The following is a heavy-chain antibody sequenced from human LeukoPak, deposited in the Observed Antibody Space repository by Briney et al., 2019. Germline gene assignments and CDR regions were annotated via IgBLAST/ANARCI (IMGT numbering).Heavy chain of an antibody. J-gene: IGHJ4*02. CDR1: GFTFSSYG. D-gene: IGHD1-1*01. V-gene: IGHV3-33*01. CDR3: STDQYGTVAPFDH. Sequence: PGRSLRLSCAASGFTFSSYGMHWVRQAPGKGLEWVAVIWYDGSNKYYADSVKGRFTISRDNSKNTLYLQMNSLRAEDTAVYYCSTDQYGTVAPFDHWGQGILVTVSS. CDR2: IWYDGSNK.